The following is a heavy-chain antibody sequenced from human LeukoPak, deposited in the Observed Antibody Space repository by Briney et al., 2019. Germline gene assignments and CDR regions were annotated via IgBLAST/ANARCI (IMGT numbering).Heavy chain of an antibody. V-gene: IGHV4-61*01. D-gene: IGHD1-26*01. CDR3: ARVPLADSATADY. Sequence: PSETLSLTCTVSGGSVSSGSYYWSWIRQPPGKGLEWIGYIYYSGSTNYNPSLKSRVTISVDTSKNQFSLKLSSVTAADTAVYYCARVPLADSATADYWGQGTLVTVSS. CDR1: GGSVSSGSYY. CDR2: IYYSGST. J-gene: IGHJ4*02.